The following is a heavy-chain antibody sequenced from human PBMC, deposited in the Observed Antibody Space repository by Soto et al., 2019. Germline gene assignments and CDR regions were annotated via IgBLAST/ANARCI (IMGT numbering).Heavy chain of an antibody. Sequence: QVQLVQSGGEVKKPGASVKVSCKASGYTFTSYGISWVRQAPGQGLEWMGWISAYNGNTNYAQKLQGRVTMTTDTSTSTAYMELRSLRSDDTAVYYCARDIASGWSRGSWFDPWGQGTLVPVSS. J-gene: IGHJ5*02. CDR2: ISAYNGNT. V-gene: IGHV1-18*01. CDR3: ARDIASGWSRGSWFDP. D-gene: IGHD6-19*01. CDR1: GYTFTSYG.